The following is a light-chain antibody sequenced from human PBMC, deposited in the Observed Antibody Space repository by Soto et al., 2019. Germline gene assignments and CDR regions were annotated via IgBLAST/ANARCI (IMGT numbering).Light chain of an antibody. J-gene: IGKJ3*01. CDR1: QSVSNN. V-gene: IGKV3-15*01. CDR2: GAS. Sequence: IVKTQSPASLSVSPGGRASLSCRASQSVSNNLAWYQQKPGQAPRLLIYGASTRAAGIPGRFSGSGSGTEFTLIISSLQSDDLADCYCQECHNSGSTFGQRSKVDIK. CDR3: QECHNSGST.